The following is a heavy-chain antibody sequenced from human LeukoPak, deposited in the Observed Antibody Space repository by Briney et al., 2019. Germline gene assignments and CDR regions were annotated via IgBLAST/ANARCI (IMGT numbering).Heavy chain of an antibody. CDR2: IYYSGST. D-gene: IGHD1-14*01. J-gene: IGHJ5*02. CDR3: ARSGATGWFDP. V-gene: IGHV4-59*01. CDR1: GGTISSYY. Sequence: SETLSLTCTVSGGTISSYYWSWIRQPPGKGLEWIGYIYYSGSTNYNPSLKSRVTISVDTSKNQFSLKLSSVTAADTAVYYCARSGATGWFDPWGQGTLVTVSS.